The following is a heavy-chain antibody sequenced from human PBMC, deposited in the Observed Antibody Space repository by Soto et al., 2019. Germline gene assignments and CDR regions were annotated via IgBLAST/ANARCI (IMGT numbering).Heavy chain of an antibody. CDR3: ARGDSSGSSDY. D-gene: IGHD3-22*01. CDR2: INPTAGST. V-gene: IGHV1-46*01. CDR1: GYTFSVYY. J-gene: IGHJ4*02. Sequence: VQLVQSGAEVKKPGASVILSCKASGYTFSVYYIHWVRQAPGQGLEWMGIINPTAGSTDYAQNFQGRVTMTRDTSASTVDMQMCSLTSEDAAVYYCARGDSSGSSDYWGQGTLVTVSS.